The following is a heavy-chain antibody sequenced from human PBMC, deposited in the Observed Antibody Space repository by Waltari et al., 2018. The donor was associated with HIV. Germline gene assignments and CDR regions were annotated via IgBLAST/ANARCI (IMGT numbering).Heavy chain of an antibody. CDR2: IWYDSTKQ. V-gene: IGHV3-33*01. J-gene: IGHJ3*01. CDR3: ARDRDATSWTNDAFEF. D-gene: IGHD1-1*01. CDR1: GFPFSTSG. Sequence: VQLVASGGGVVRPGTSHCLSCAGSGFPFSTSGVHWVRQAPGKGLEWVTNIWYDSTKQHYSDSVKGRFIISRDNSKNTLYLQMTSLGPEDSAVYYCARDRDATSWTNDAFEFWGRGTVVTVSP.